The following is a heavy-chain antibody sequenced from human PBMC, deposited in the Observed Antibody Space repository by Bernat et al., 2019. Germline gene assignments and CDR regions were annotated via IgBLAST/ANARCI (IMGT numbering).Heavy chain of an antibody. Sequence: QVQLVQSGAEVKKPGSSVKVSCKASGGTFSSYAISWVRQAPGQGLEWMGRIIPILGIANYAQKFQGRVTITADKSTSTAHMELSSLRSEDTAVYYCARDTPPRCFGVVNSPYYFDYWGQGTLVTVSS. J-gene: IGHJ4*02. CDR3: ARDTPPRCFGVVNSPYYFDY. D-gene: IGHD3-3*01. CDR1: GGTFSSYA. CDR2: IIPILGIA. V-gene: IGHV1-69*04.